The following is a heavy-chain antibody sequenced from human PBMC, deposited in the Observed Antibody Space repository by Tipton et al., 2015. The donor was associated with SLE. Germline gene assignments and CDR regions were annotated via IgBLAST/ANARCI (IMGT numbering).Heavy chain of an antibody. CDR2: ISYDGSNK. CDR1: GFTFSSYA. V-gene: IGHV3-30*04. CDR3: ARDDEGFDH. J-gene: IGHJ4*02. Sequence: SLRLSCAASGFTFSSYAMHWVRQAPGKGLEWVAVISYDGSNKYYADSVKGRFTISRDNSKNTLYLQMNSLRAEDTAVYYCARDDEGFDHWGQGARVTVSS.